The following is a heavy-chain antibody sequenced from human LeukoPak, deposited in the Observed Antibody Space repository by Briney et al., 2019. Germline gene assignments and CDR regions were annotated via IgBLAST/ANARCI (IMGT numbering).Heavy chain of an antibody. J-gene: IGHJ4*02. Sequence: PGGSLRLSCAASGFTFSSYAMSWVRQAPGKGLEWVSAISGSGGSTYYADSVKGRFTISRDNSKNTLYLQMNSLRAEDTAVYYCAKDTDITMVRALDYWGQGTLVTVSS. CDR2: ISGSGGST. CDR3: AKDTDITMVRALDY. CDR1: GFTFSSYA. V-gene: IGHV3-23*01. D-gene: IGHD3-10*01.